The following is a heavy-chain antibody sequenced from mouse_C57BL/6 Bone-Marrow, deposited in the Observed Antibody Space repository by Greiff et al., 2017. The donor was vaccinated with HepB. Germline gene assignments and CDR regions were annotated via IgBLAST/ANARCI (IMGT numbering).Heavy chain of an antibody. V-gene: IGHV1-42*01. J-gene: IGHJ4*01. CDR2: INPSTGGT. CDR3: AREGSLLAMDY. CDR1: GYSFTGYY. D-gene: IGHD2-1*01. Sequence: VQLQQSGPELVKPGASVKISCKASGYSFTGYYMNWVKQSPEKSLEWIGEINPSTGGTTYNQKFKAKATLTVDKSSSTAYMQLKSLTSEDFAVYYCAREGSLLAMDYWGQGTSVTVSS.